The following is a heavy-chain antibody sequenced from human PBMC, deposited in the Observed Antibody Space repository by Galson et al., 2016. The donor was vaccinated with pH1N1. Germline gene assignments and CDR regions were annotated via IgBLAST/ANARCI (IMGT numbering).Heavy chain of an antibody. D-gene: IGHD3-10*01. CDR1: GFAFSSYA. J-gene: IGHJ4*02. V-gene: IGHV3-23*01. CDR2: ISDDGVAT. CDR3: AKFRGGRLPVYPLDY. Sequence: SLRLSCAASGFAFSSYAMSWVRQTPGKGLEWVSGISDDGVATYYVDSVKGRFTISRDNSKNTLFLQMNSLRAEGTAVFYCAKFRGGRLPVYPLDYWGQGTLVTVSS.